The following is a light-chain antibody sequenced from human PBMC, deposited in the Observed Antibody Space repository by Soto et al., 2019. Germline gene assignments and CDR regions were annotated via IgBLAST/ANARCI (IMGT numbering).Light chain of an antibody. V-gene: IGKV1-12*01. CDR1: QGISSW. CDR2: AAS. J-gene: IGKJ1*01. Sequence: DIQMTQSPSSVSAAVGDRVTITCRASQGISSWLAWYQQKPGKAPKLLIYAASSLQSGVPPRFSGSGSGTDFTLTISSLQPEDFATYYCLQDYNYPWTFGQGTKVDIK. CDR3: LQDYNYPWT.